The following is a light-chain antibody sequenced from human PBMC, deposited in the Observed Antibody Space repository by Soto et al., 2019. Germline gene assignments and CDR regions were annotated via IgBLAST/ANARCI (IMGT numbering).Light chain of an antibody. CDR1: QSIRHY. CDR2: STT. Sequence: DIQMTQSPASLSASVGDRVTISCRASQSIRHYLNWYQQKPGKAPKLLIYSTTRLESGVPSRFSGSGSETDCTLTISGLQPEDLATYYCHQSYTAWGSFGQGTKLEIK. J-gene: IGKJ2*01. V-gene: IGKV1-39*01. CDR3: HQSYTAWGS.